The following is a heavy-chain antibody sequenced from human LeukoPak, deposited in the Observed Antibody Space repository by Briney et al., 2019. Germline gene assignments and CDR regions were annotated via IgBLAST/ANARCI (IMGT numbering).Heavy chain of an antibody. D-gene: IGHD6-19*01. V-gene: IGHV3-21*01. CDR2: ISGGSSFT. CDR3: ARDLGYSSGPNY. CDR1: GFSFSSFS. Sequence: KSGGSLRLSCAAFGFSFSSFSMNWVRQAPGKGLEWVSYISGGSSFTYYVDSVKGRFTISRDNAKNSLYLQMNSLRAEDTAVYYCARDLGYSSGPNYWGQGTRVTVSS. J-gene: IGHJ4*02.